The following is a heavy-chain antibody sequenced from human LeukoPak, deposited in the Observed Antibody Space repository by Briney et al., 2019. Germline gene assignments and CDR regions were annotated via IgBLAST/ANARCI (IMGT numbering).Heavy chain of an antibody. D-gene: IGHD1-1*01. CDR3: ARGGTLRHGFDI. CDR1: RGSISTYY. V-gene: IGHV4-59*01. Sequence: KPSETLSLTCTVSRGSISTYYWTWIRQPPGKGLEWIGYIYYTGSTNYNPSLESRVTISVDTSKNQFSLKLRSVTAADTAVYCARGGTLRHGFDIWGQGTMVTVSS. J-gene: IGHJ3*02. CDR2: IYYTGST.